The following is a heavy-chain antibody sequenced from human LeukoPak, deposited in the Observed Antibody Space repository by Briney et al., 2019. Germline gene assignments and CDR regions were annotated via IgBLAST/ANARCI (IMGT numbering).Heavy chain of an antibody. Sequence: SSYAISWVRQAPGQGLEWLGRTYYRSKWYYDYATSVKGRITINPDTSKNQFSLQLTSVTPEDSAIYYCAYGSTFAIWGQGTVVSVSS. CDR1: SSYA. J-gene: IGHJ3*02. CDR3: AYGSTFAI. CDR2: TYYRSKWYY. V-gene: IGHV6-1*01. D-gene: IGHD3-10*01.